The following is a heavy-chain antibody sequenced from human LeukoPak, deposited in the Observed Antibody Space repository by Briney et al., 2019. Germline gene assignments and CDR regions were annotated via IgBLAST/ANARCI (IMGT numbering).Heavy chain of an antibody. CDR2: IYYSGST. V-gene: IGHV4-59*01. Sequence: PSETLSLTCTVSGGSISSYYWSWIRQPPGKGLEWLGYIYYSGSTNYNPSLKSRVTISVDTSKNQFSLKLSSVTAADTAVYYCAREIRSQSPFYFDYWGQGTLVTVSS. D-gene: IGHD3-10*01. J-gene: IGHJ4*02. CDR3: AREIRSQSPFYFDY. CDR1: GGSISSYY.